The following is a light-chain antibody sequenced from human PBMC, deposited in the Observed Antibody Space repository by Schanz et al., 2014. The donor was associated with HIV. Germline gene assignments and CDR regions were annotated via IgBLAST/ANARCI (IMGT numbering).Light chain of an antibody. CDR2: RNN. CDR3: QSYDSSLIGQYVI. Sequence: QSVLTQPPSASGTPGQRVTISCSGSSSNIGSNYAYWYQHLPGTAPKLLIYRNNQRPSGVPDRFSGSKSGSSASLAITGLQSEDEADYFCQSYDSSLIGQYVIFGGGTKLTVL. J-gene: IGLJ2*01. V-gene: IGLV1-47*01. CDR1: SSNIGSNY.